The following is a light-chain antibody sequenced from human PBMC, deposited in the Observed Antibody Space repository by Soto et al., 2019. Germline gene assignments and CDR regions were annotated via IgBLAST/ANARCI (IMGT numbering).Light chain of an antibody. Sequence: DIQMTQSPSAMSASVGDRVTITYRASQGIHKYLAWFQQKPGKVPKRLIYGASSLQSGVPSRFSGSGSGTEFTLTISSLQPEDFATYYCLQHNFYPPTFGQGTRLE. CDR2: GAS. CDR3: LQHNFYPPT. V-gene: IGKV1-17*03. J-gene: IGKJ5*01. CDR1: QGIHKY.